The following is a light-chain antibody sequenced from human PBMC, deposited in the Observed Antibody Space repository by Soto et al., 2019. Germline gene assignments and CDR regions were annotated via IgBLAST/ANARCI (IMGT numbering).Light chain of an antibody. CDR2: AAS. V-gene: IGKV1-33*01. CDR1: QDISDY. Sequence: DIQMTQSPSSLSASVGDRVTITCQASQDISDYLNWYQQRPGKAPNLLIYAASNLETRVPSRFSGSGSGTFFTLTITSLQPEDFATSYCQQYDSLPLTFGGGTKVDIK. CDR3: QQYDSLPLT. J-gene: IGKJ4*01.